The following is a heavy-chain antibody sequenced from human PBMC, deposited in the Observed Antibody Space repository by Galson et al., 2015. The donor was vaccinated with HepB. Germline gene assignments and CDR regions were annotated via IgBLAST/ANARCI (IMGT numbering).Heavy chain of an antibody. CDR3: ARKTGITDAFDF. V-gene: IGHV6-1*01. D-gene: IGHD1-1*01. CDR2: TYYRSKWYS. Sequence: CAISGDSVSSNSAAWNWIRQSPSRGLEWLGRTYYRSKWYSDYAVSVKSRVTVIPDTSKNHFSLHLNSVTPEDTAVYYCARKTGITDAFDFWGQGTMVTVSS. J-gene: IGHJ3*01. CDR1: GDSVSSNSAA.